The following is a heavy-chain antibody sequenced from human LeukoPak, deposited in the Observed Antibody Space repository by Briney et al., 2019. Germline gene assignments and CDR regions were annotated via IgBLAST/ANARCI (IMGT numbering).Heavy chain of an antibody. CDR3: ARSGAATVTYPGEFDY. CDR2: ISSSGSPI. Sequence: SGGSLRLSCAASGFTFSSYSMNWVRQAPGKGLEWVSYISSSGSPIYYADSVKGRFTISRDNAKNSLYLQMNSLRAEDTAIYYCARSGAATVTYPGEFDYWGQGTLVTVSS. V-gene: IGHV3-48*04. D-gene: IGHD4-17*01. J-gene: IGHJ4*02. CDR1: GFTFSSYS.